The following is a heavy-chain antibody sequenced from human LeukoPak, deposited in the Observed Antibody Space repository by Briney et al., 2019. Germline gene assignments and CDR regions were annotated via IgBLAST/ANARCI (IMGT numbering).Heavy chain of an antibody. Sequence: GESLKISCKGSGYSFTSYWIGWVRQMPGKGLEWMGIIYPGDSDTRYSPSFQGQVTISADKSISTAYLQWSSLKASGTAMYYCARLRGNYYDSSGHNWFDPWGQGTLVTVSS. CDR3: ARLRGNYYDSSGHNWFDP. CDR2: IYPGDSDT. CDR1: GYSFTSYW. J-gene: IGHJ5*02. V-gene: IGHV5-51*01. D-gene: IGHD3-22*01.